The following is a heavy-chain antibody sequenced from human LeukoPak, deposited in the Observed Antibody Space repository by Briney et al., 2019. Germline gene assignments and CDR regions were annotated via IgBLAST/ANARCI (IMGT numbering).Heavy chain of an antibody. CDR1: GDSVSSNSAA. V-gene: IGHV6-1*01. CDR2: TYYRSKWYN. CDR3: ARDRKTYGMDV. Sequence: SQTLSLPFAISGDSVSSNSAAWNWIRPSPSRGLEWLGRTYYRSKWYNDYAVSVKSRITINPDTSKNQFSLQLNSVTPEDTAVYYCARDRKTYGMDVWGQGTTVTVSS. J-gene: IGHJ6*02.